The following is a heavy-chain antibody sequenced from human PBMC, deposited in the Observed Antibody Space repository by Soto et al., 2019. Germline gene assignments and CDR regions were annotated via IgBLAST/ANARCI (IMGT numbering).Heavy chain of an antibody. V-gene: IGHV4-31*03. J-gene: IGHJ5*02. CDR1: GGSISSGGYY. D-gene: IGHD2-2*01. CDR2: SSYAGTT. CDR3: ALCSLVVVPPPGFAP. Sequence: PSQTLSLTCTVSGGSISSGGYYLGWIRQHPGKGLEWTWYSSYAGTTYYNPSLKSRVTISVYTSKNQFSLKLSSVSAADTALYYCALCSLVVVPPPGFAPWGRGGLVTVCS.